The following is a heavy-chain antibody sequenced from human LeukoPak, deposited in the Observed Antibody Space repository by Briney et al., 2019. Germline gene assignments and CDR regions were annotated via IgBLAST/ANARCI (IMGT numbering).Heavy chain of an antibody. V-gene: IGHV4-59*01. CDR3: ARVTDIVVVPDAPDVIPTRTYYFDY. CDR1: GGSIGSYY. Sequence: PSETLSLTCTVSGGSIGSYYWSWIRQPPGKGLEWIGYIYYSGSTNYNPSLKSRVTISVDTSKNQYSLKLSSVTAADTAVYYCARVTDIVVVPDAPDVIPTRTYYFDYWGQGTLVTVSS. D-gene: IGHD2-2*01. CDR2: IYYSGST. J-gene: IGHJ4*02.